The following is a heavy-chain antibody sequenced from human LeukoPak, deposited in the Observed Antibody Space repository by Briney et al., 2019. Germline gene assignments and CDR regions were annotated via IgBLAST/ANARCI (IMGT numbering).Heavy chain of an antibody. CDR2: IYHSGGT. V-gene: IGHV4-30-2*01. CDR3: ARVLWFGEHRYYFDY. J-gene: IGHJ4*02. D-gene: IGHD3-10*01. CDR1: GGSISSGGYS. Sequence: SETLSLTCAVSGGSISSGGYSWSWIRQPPGKGLEWIGYIYHSGGTYYNPSLKSRVTISVDRSKNQFSLKLSSVTAADTAVYYCARVLWFGEHRYYFDYWGQGTLVTVSS.